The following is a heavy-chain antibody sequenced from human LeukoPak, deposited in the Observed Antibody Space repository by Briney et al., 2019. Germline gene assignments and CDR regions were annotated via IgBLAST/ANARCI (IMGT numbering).Heavy chain of an antibody. D-gene: IGHD1-26*01. CDR3: ARDEWELLDAFDI. V-gene: IGHV4-61*02. CDR2: IYTSGST. Sequence: SQTLSLTCTVSGGSISSGSYYWSWIRQPAGEGLEWIGRIYTSGSTNYNPSLKSRVTISVDTSKNQFSLKLSSVTAADTAVYYCARDEWELLDAFDIWGQGTMVTVSS. J-gene: IGHJ3*02. CDR1: GGSISSGSYY.